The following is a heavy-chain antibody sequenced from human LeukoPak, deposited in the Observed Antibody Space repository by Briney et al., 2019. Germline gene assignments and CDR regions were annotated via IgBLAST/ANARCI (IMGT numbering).Heavy chain of an antibody. J-gene: IGHJ4*02. CDR1: GGSISSGGYY. CDR3: AREYVDHFDY. D-gene: IGHD3-16*01. V-gene: IGHV4-31*03. Sequence: SETLSLTCTVSGGSISSGGYYWSWIRQHPGKGLEWIGYIYYSGSTYYNPSLKSRVTISVDTSKNQFSLRLSSVTAADTAVYYCAREYVDHFDYWGQGTLVTVSS. CDR2: IYYSGST.